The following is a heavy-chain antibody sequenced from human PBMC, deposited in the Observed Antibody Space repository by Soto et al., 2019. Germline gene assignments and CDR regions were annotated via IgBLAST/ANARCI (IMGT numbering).Heavy chain of an antibody. CDR2: IKQDGSEK. Sequence: GGSLRLSCAASGFTFSSYWMSWVRQAPGKGLEWVANIKQDGSEKYYVDSVKGRFTISRDNAKNSLYLQMNSLRAEDTAVYYCARGKENDYGIAAAGTAYYYYGMDVWGQGTTVTVSS. D-gene: IGHD6-13*01. J-gene: IGHJ6*02. V-gene: IGHV3-7*05. CDR1: GFTFSSYW. CDR3: ARGKENDYGIAAAGTAYYYYGMDV.